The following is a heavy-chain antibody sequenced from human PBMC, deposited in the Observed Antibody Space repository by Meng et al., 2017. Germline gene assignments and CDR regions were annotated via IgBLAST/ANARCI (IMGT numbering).Heavy chain of an antibody. CDR3: ATDLYRDWFDP. CDR2: VDPEDGET. Sequence: EDQEVESGGEVKKPGATVKISCKVSGYTFTDYYMHWVQQDPGKGLEWMGLVDPEDGETIYAEKFQGRVTITADTSTDTAYMELSSLRSEDTAVYYCATDLYRDWFDPWGQGTLVTVSS. CDR1: GYTFTDYY. J-gene: IGHJ5*02. D-gene: IGHD1-26*01. V-gene: IGHV1-69-2*01.